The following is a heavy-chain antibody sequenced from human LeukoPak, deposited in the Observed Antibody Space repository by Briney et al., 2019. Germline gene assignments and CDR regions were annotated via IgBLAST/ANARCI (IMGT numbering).Heavy chain of an antibody. CDR2: VNHSGST. J-gene: IGHJ4*02. D-gene: IGHD6-13*01. V-gene: IGHV4-34*01. Sequence: SETLSLTCAVYGESFSGYFWSWIRQPPGKGLEWIGEVNHSGSTNYNPSLKSRVTISADTSMNQFSLKLSSVTAADTAVYYCARAVAGAFDYWGQGTLVTVSS. CDR3: ARAVAGAFDY. CDR1: GESFSGYF.